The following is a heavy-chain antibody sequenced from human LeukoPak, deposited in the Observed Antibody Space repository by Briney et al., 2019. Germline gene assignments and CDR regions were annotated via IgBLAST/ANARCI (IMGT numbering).Heavy chain of an antibody. Sequence: SETLSLTCTVSGGSISSYYWSWIRQPPGKGLEWIGSIYNSGSTYYNPSLKSRVTISVDTSKNQFSLKLRSVTAADTAMYYCARAYSSSWYYNWFDPWGQGTLVTVSS. D-gene: IGHD6-13*01. J-gene: IGHJ5*02. V-gene: IGHV4-59*08. CDR2: IYNSGST. CDR3: ARAYSSSWYYNWFDP. CDR1: GGSISSYY.